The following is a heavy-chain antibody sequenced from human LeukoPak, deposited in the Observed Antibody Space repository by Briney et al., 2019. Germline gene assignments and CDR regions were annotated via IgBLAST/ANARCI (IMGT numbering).Heavy chain of an antibody. D-gene: IGHD1-26*01. Sequence: SETLSLTCAVYGGSFSGYYWSWIRQPPGKGLEWIGEINHSGRTNYNPSLKSRVPISVDTSKNQFSLKLSSVTAADTAVYYCARGRGGSYYVPIYYFDYWGQGTLATVPS. CDR2: INHSGRT. CDR3: ARGRGGSYYVPIYYFDY. CDR1: GGSFSGYY. J-gene: IGHJ4*02. V-gene: IGHV4-34*01.